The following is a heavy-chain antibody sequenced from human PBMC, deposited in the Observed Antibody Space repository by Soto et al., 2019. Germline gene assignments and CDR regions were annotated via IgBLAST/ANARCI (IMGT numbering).Heavy chain of an antibody. CDR3: ARDRRYCSSTSCYDRWFDP. D-gene: IGHD2-2*01. V-gene: IGHV6-1*01. CDR2: TYYRSKWYN. CDR1: GGSVSSNSAA. J-gene: IGHJ5*02. Sequence: SQTLSLTCAISGGSVSSNSAAWNWIRQSPSRGLEWLGRTYYRSKWYNDYAVSVKSRITINPDTSKNQFSLQLNSVTPEDTAVYYCARDRRYCSSTSCYDRWFDPWGQGTLVTVSS.